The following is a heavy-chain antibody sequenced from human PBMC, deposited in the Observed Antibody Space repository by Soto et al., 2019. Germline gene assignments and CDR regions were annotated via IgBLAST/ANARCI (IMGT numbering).Heavy chain of an antibody. CDR3: ARDSGILAAGEAGY. V-gene: IGHV3-33*01. CDR1: GFTFSSFG. Sequence: QVQLVESRGGVVQPGRSLKLSCAVSGFTFSSFGMHWVRQAPGKGLEWVAFIYYDGSRKEYADSVKGRFTISRDNSKNTLYLLMNSLRAEDTAVYYCARDSGILAAGEAGYWGQGTLVSVSS. J-gene: IGHJ4*02. CDR2: IYYDGSRK. D-gene: IGHD6-25*01.